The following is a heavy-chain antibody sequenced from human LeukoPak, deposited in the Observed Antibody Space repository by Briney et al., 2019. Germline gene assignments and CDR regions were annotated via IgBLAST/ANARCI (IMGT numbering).Heavy chain of an antibody. Sequence: GRSLRLSCAASGFTFDDYAMHWVRQAPGKGLEWVSGISWNSGSIGYADSVKGRFTISRDNAKNSLYLQMSSLRDDDTAVYYCARTLWFGELYSYYWGQGTLVTVSS. J-gene: IGHJ4*02. CDR2: ISWNSGSI. D-gene: IGHD3-10*01. CDR3: ARTLWFGELYSYY. V-gene: IGHV3-9*01. CDR1: GFTFDDYA.